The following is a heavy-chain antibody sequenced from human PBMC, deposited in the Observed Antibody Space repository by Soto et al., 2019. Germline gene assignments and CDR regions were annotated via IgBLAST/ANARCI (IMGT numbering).Heavy chain of an antibody. CDR1: GGSFSGYY. CDR2: INHSGST. V-gene: IGHV4-34*01. J-gene: IGHJ5*02. CDR3: SGEEQQLVLPWFHP. D-gene: IGHD6-13*01. Sequence: QVQLQQWGAGLLKPSETLSLTCAVYGGSFSGYYWSWIRQPPGKGLEWIGEINHSGSTNYNPSLKGRVPISVDPSKDQFSLKPSSVTAADPAVYYWSGEEQQLVLPWFHPRGQGTLGTVPS.